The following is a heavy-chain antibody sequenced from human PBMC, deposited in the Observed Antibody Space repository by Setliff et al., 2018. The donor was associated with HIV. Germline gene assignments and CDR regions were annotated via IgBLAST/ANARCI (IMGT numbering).Heavy chain of an antibody. D-gene: IGHD3-22*01. CDR1: TFTFKIYA. CDR2: ISNSGGNT. V-gene: IGHV3-23*01. Sequence: GALRLSCATSTFTFKIYAMSWLRQAPGKGLEWVSAISNSGGNTYYADSVKGRFTISRDNSENTLYLQMNSLRPEDTAIYYCAKEVPYSNGFMYFDYWGQGTLVTVSS. CDR3: AKEVPYSNGFMYFDY. J-gene: IGHJ4*02.